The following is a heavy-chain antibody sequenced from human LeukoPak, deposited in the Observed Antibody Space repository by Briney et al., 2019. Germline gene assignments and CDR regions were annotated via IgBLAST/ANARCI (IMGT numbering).Heavy chain of an antibody. CDR3: ARGLQSLWFGELSSDY. Sequence: GASVKVSCKASGYTFTSYDINWVRQATGQGLEWMGWMNPNSGNTGYAQKFQGRVTMTRNTSISTAYMELSSLRSEDTAVYYCARGLQSLWFGELSSDYWGQGTLVTVSS. V-gene: IGHV1-8*01. D-gene: IGHD3-10*01. CDR2: MNPNSGNT. J-gene: IGHJ4*02. CDR1: GYTFTSYD.